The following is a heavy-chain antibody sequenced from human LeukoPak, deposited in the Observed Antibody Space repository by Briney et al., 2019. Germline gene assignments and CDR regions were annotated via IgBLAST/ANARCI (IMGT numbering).Heavy chain of an antibody. D-gene: IGHD5-12*01. V-gene: IGHV3-30-3*01. J-gene: IGHJ6*02. CDR2: ISYDGSNK. CDR1: GFTFSSYA. CDR3: ARDKHSGYDYRSGYYYYGMDV. Sequence: GRSLRLPCAASGFTFSSYAMHWVRQAPGKGLEWVAVISYDGSNKYYADSVKGRFTISRDNSKNTLYLQMNSLRAEDTAVYYCARDKHSGYDYRSGYYYYGMDVWGQGTTVTVSS.